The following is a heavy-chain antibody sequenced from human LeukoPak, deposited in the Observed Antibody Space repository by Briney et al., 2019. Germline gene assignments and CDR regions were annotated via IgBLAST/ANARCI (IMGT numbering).Heavy chain of an antibody. J-gene: IGHJ5*02. Sequence: SVKVSCKASGDTFTSYAITWVRQAPGQGLEWMGRIIPILGIANYAQKFQGRVTITADKSTSTAYMELSSLRSEDMAVYYCARDNSFGDFSCFPWGQGTLVTVSS. V-gene: IGHV1-69*04. D-gene: IGHD4-17*01. CDR3: ARDNSFGDFSCFP. CDR2: IIPILGIA. CDR1: GDTFTSYA.